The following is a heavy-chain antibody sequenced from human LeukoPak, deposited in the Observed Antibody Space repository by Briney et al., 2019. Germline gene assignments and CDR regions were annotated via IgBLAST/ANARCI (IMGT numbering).Heavy chain of an antibody. CDR3: AREVPGEYYDILTGYYKKRYYYYYMDV. CDR2: ISAYNGNT. CDR1: GYTSTSYG. J-gene: IGHJ6*03. D-gene: IGHD3-9*01. Sequence: ASVKVSCKASGYTSTSYGISWVRQAPGQGLEWMGWISAYNGNTNYAQKLQGRVTMTTDTSTSTAYMELRSLRSDDTAVYYCAREVPGEYYDILTGYYKKRYYYYYMDVWGKGTTVTVSS. V-gene: IGHV1-18*01.